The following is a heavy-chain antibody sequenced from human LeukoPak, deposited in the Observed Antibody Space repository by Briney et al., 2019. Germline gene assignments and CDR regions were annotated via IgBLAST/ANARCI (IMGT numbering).Heavy chain of an antibody. V-gene: IGHV3-30-3*02. Sequence: GGSLRLSCAASGFTFSSYAMHWVRQAPGKGLEWVAVISYDGSNKYYADSVKGRFTISRDNSKNTLYLQMNSLRAEDTAVYYCAKPAGYCSGGSCYFFDFWGQGTLVTVSS. D-gene: IGHD2-15*01. CDR3: AKPAGYCSGGSCYFFDF. CDR1: GFTFSSYA. J-gene: IGHJ4*02. CDR2: ISYDGSNK.